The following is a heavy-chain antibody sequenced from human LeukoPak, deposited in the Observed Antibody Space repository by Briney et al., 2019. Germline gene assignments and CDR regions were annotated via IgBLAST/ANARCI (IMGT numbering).Heavy chain of an antibody. CDR1: GGSFSGYY. J-gene: IGHJ5*02. Sequence: SETLSLTCAVYGGSFSGYYWSWIRQPPGKGLEWIGEINHSGSTNYNPSLKSRVTISVDTSKNQFSLKLSSVTAADTAVHYCARLRRGHDYVWGSYRYNWFDPWGQGTLVTVSS. CDR3: ARLRRGHDYVWGSYRYNWFDP. D-gene: IGHD3-16*02. CDR2: INHSGST. V-gene: IGHV4-34*01.